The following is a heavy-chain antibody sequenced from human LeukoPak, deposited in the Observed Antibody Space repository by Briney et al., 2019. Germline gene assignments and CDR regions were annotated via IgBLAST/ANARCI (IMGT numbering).Heavy chain of an antibody. CDR3: ARARYYDNSGYYYYFDY. J-gene: IGHJ4*02. CDR2: IKQDGSEK. D-gene: IGHD3-22*01. CDR1: GFTFSSYW. Sequence: PGGSLRLPCAASGFTFSSYWMTWVRQAPGKGLEWVANIKQDGSEKYYVDSLRGRFTISRDNAKNSLYLQMNSLRAEDTAVYYCARARYYDNSGYYYYFDYWGQGTLVTVSS. V-gene: IGHV3-7*04.